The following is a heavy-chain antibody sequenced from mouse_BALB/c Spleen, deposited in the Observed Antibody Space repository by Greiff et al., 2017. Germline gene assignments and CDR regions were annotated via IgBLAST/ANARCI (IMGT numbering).Heavy chain of an antibody. Sequence: EVQGVESGGGLVQPGGSLKLSCAASGFTFSSYTMSWVRQTPEKRLEWVAYISNGGGSTYYPDTVKGRFTISRDNAKNTLYLQMSSLKSEDTAMYYCARGGYPSFDYWGQGTTLTVSS. CDR2: ISNGGGST. J-gene: IGHJ2*01. D-gene: IGHD3-1*01. V-gene: IGHV5-12-2*01. CDR1: GFTFSSYT. CDR3: ARGGYPSFDY.